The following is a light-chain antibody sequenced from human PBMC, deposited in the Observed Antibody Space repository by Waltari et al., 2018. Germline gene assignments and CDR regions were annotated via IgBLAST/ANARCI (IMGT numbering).Light chain of an antibody. V-gene: IGKV2-30*02. CDR1: QSLVHSDGNTH. Sequence: DVVMTQSPLSLPVTPGQAASISCKSSQSLVHSDGNTHLNWFQQRPGQSPRRLMYRVSNRDSGFPDRFSGSGSGTDFTLKISRVEADDVGVYYCMQGTHWPYTFGQGTKLDIK. CDR2: RVS. J-gene: IGKJ2*01. CDR3: MQGTHWPYT.